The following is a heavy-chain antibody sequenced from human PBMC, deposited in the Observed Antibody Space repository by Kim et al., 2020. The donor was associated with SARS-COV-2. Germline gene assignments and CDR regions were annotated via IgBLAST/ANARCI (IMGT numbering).Heavy chain of an antibody. V-gene: IGHV3-21*01. CDR2: ISSSSSYI. CDR1: GFTFSSYS. J-gene: IGHJ4*02. D-gene: IGHD2-15*01. CDR3: ARDRRGYCSGGSCYGGIRSLDY. Sequence: GGSLRLSCAASGFTFSSYSMNWVRQAPGKGLEWVSSISSSSSYIYYADSVKGRFTISRDNAKNSLYLQMNSLRAEDTAVYYCARDRRGYCSGGSCYGGIRSLDYWGQGTLVTVSS.